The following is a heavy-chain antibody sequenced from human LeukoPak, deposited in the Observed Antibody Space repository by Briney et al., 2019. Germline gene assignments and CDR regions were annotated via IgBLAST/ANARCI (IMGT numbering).Heavy chain of an antibody. J-gene: IGHJ4*02. D-gene: IGHD3-22*01. V-gene: IGHV3-66*01. CDR2: IYSGGNT. CDR3: ARVANFHDSSGYFDY. CDR1: GFTVSRNY. Sequence: GGSLRLSCAASGFTVSRNYMSWVRQAPAKGLEWVSVIYSGGNTYYADSVKGRFTVSRDNSKNTFYLQMNKLSDEDTAVYYCARVANFHDSSGYFDYWGQGTLVTVS.